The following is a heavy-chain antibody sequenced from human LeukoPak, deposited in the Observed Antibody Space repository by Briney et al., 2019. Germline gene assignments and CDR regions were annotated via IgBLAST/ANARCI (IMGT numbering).Heavy chain of an antibody. V-gene: IGHV3-21*01. CDR2: ISSSSNYI. CDR1: GFSFSSYS. Sequence: GGSLRLSCAASGFSFSSYSMNWVRQAPGKWLEWVSSISSSSNYIYYADSVKGRFTISRDNAKNSLYLQMNSLRAEDTAVYYCARAKMFYYEGGTYYHAFDIWGQGTMVTVSS. CDR3: ARAKMFYYEGGTYYHAFDI. D-gene: IGHD3-22*01. J-gene: IGHJ3*02.